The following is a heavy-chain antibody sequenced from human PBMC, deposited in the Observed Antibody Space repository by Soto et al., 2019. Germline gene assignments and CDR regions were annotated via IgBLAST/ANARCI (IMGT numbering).Heavy chain of an antibody. D-gene: IGHD3-3*01. CDR2: IYYSGST. CDR1: GGSISSGDYY. V-gene: IGHV4-30-4*01. CDR3: ARDKGITIFGIGWFDP. J-gene: IGHJ5*02. Sequence: LSLTCTVSGGSISSGDYYWSWIRQPPGKGLEWIGYIYYSGSTYYNPSLKSRVTISVDTSKNQFSLKLSSVTAADTAVYYCARDKGITIFGIGWFDPWGQGTLVTVSS.